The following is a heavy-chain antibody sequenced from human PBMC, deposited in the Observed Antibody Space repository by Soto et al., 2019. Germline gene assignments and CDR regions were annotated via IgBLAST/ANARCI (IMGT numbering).Heavy chain of an antibody. CDR3: VRENEMAGATSAFEY. CDR2: IDARSNYI. D-gene: IGHD1-26*01. Sequence: GGSLRLSCEASGFRFNSYSMNWVRQAPQKGLEWVSLIDARSNYIYYADSVKGRFTISRDNARNSLYLQMDSLRVEDTAVYYCVRENEMAGATSAFEYWGQGTPVTVSS. CDR1: GFRFNSYS. J-gene: IGHJ4*02. V-gene: IGHV3-21*06.